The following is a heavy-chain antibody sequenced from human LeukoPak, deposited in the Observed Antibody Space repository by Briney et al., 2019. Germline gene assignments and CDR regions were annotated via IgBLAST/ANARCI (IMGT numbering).Heavy chain of an antibody. CDR3: AKDLGFGESYYYGMDV. J-gene: IGHJ6*02. V-gene: IGHV3-23*01. Sequence: AGGSLRLSCAASGFTFSSYAMSWVRQAPGKGLEWVSAISGSGGSTYYADSVKGRFTISRDNSKNTLYLQMNSLRAEDTAVYYCAKDLGFGESYYYGMDVWGQGTTVTVSS. CDR1: GFTFSSYA. D-gene: IGHD3-10*01. CDR2: ISGSGGST.